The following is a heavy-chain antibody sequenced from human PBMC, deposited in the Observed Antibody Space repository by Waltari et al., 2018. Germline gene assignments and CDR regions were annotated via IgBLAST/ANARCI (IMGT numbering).Heavy chain of an antibody. V-gene: IGHV3-21*01. Sequence: EVQLVESGGGLVKPGGSLRTSCAASGFTFSSYNMNWVRQAPGKGLEWVSSISSSSSYTHYADSVKGRFTISRDNAKNSLYLQMNSLRAEDTAVYYCATGGWGFYFDYWGPGTLVTVSS. J-gene: IGHJ4*02. CDR1: GFTFSSYN. CDR3: ATGGWGFYFDY. CDR2: ISSSSSYT. D-gene: IGHD7-27*01.